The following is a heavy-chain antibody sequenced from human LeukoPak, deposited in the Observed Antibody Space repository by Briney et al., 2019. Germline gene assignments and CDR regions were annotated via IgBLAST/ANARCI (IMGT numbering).Heavy chain of an antibody. V-gene: IGHV1-2*02. Sequence: VASVKVSCKASGYTFADYYLLWVRQAPGQGLEWMGWINPNSGATHFAQNLQARVSMTRDTSIATAYLDLTGLTSDDTAVYYCARGRRILGGPENAGDFFDFWAKEPWSPSPQ. CDR1: GYTFADYY. J-gene: IGHJ4*01. D-gene: IGHD3-16*01. CDR3: ARGRRILGGPENAGDFFDF. CDR2: INPNSGAT.